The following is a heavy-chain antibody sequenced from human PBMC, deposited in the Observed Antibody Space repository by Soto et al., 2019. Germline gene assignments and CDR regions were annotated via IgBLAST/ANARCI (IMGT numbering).Heavy chain of an antibody. V-gene: IGHV1-46*01. CDR1: GYTFTSYY. J-gene: IGHJ6*02. CDR2: INPSGGST. Sequence: XSVKVSYKASGYTFTSYYMHLVRQAPGQGLEWMGIINPSGGSTSYAQKFQGRVTMTRDTSTSTVYMELSSLRSEDTAVYYCAREYVDTAMVNYGMDVWGQGTTVTVSS. CDR3: AREYVDTAMVNYGMDV. D-gene: IGHD5-18*01.